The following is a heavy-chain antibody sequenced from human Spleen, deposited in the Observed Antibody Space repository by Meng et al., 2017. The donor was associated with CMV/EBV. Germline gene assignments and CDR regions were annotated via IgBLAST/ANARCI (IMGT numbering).Heavy chain of an antibody. CDR2: TYYRSMSFN. CDR3: ARAYFYDSGGYAHYFDS. CDR1: SKNTAA. Sequence: SKNTAAATWIRPSPSRGLDLRGRTYYRSMSFNGRALSVNSRLILNTDISKSQFSLQLNSVPPEDTPVYFCARAYFYDSGGYAHYFDSWGQGALVTVSS. D-gene: IGHD3-22*01. V-gene: IGHV6-1*01. J-gene: IGHJ4*02.